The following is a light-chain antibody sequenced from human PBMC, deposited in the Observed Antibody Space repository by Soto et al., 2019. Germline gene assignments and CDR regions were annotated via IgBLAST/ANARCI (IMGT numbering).Light chain of an antibody. V-gene: IGKV3-15*01. CDR1: HSVSSN. CDR2: RAS. J-gene: IGKJ1*01. Sequence: EIVMTQSPALLSVSPGERATLSCRASHSVSSNLAWYQQKPGQAPRLLIYRASTRATSIPARFTGSGSGTDFTLTLSGLQSEDFAVYYCQQYNSWPRTFGQGTKVEIK. CDR3: QQYNSWPRT.